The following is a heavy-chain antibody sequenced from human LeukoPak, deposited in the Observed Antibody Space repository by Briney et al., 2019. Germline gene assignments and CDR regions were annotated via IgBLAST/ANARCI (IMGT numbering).Heavy chain of an antibody. J-gene: IGHJ4*02. CDR2: FDPEDGET. V-gene: IGHV1-24*01. CDR3: AVGGGCSSTSCNLDY. Sequence: ASVKVSCKVSGYTLTELSMHWVRQAPGKGLEWMGGFDPEDGETIYAQKFQGRVTMTEDTSTDTAYMELSSLRSEDTAVYYCAVGGGCSSTSCNLDYWGQGTLVTVSS. D-gene: IGHD2-2*01. CDR1: GYTLTELS.